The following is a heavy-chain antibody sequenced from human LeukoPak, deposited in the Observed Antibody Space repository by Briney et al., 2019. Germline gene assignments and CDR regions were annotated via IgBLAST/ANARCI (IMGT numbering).Heavy chain of an antibody. CDR3: ARLATTSDYDSSGSTPFDY. CDR1: GYSFTSYW. Sequence: GESLKISCKGSGYSFTSYWIGWVRQMPGKGLEWMGIIYPGDSDTRYSPSFQGQVTISADKSISTAYLQWSSLKASDTAMYYCARLATTSDYDSSGSTPFDYWGQGTLVTVSS. V-gene: IGHV5-51*01. J-gene: IGHJ4*02. D-gene: IGHD3-22*01. CDR2: IYPGDSDT.